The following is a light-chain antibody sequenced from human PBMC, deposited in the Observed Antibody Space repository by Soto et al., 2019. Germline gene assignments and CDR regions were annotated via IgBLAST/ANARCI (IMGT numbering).Light chain of an antibody. V-gene: IGKV3-20*01. CDR1: QSVSNNF. CDR3: QHYGSSPWT. Sequence: EIVLTQSPGTLSLSPGERATLSCRASQSVSNNFLAWYQQKPGQAPRLVIYGASSRATGIPDRFSGSGSGTDFTLTIGRLEPEDFALYYCQHYGSSPWTFGQGTKVEIK. CDR2: GAS. J-gene: IGKJ1*01.